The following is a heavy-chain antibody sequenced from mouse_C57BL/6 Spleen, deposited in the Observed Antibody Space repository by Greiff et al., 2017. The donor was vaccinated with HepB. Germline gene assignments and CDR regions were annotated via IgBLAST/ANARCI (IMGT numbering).Heavy chain of an antibody. CDR1: GYTFTSYW. Sequence: VQLQEPGAELVKPGASVKLSCKASGYTFTSYWMQWVKQGPGQGLEWIGEINPSDSYINYKQKFKGKVTLTVDTSSSTAYMQLSSLTSEDSAVYYCARPYDGSSGCYFAYWGQGTTLTVSS. D-gene: IGHD1-1*01. CDR3: ARPYDGSSGCYFAY. J-gene: IGHJ2*01. V-gene: IGHV1-50*01. CDR2: INPSDSYI.